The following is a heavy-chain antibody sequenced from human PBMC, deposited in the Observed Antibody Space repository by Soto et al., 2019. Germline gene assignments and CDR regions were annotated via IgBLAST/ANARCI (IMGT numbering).Heavy chain of an antibody. CDR1: GGSISSGGYS. CDR3: ARGGLWFGESYYDGMDV. Sequence: QLQLQESGSGLVKPSQNLSLTCAVSGGSISSGGYSWSWIRQPPGMGLEWIGDIYHSGSTFYNPSLTSRVTISVDRSKNLFSLKRSSVTAADTAVYYCARGGLWFGESYYDGMDVWGQGTTVTVSS. D-gene: IGHD3-10*01. J-gene: IGHJ6*02. V-gene: IGHV4-30-2*01. CDR2: IYHSGST.